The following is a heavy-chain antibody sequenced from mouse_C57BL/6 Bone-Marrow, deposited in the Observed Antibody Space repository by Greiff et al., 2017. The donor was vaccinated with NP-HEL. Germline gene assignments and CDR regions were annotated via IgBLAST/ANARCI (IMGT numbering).Heavy chain of an antibody. CDR1: GFNIKDDY. J-gene: IGHJ2*01. CDR3: ARDQLGDFDY. V-gene: IGHV14-4*01. CDR2: IDPENGDT. Sequence: VQLQQSGAELVRPGASVKLSCTASGFNIKDDYMHWVKQRPEQGLEWIGWIDPENGDTEYASKFQGKATITADTSSNTAYLQLSSLTSEDTAMYYCARDQLGDFDYWGQGTTLTVSS. D-gene: IGHD4-1*02.